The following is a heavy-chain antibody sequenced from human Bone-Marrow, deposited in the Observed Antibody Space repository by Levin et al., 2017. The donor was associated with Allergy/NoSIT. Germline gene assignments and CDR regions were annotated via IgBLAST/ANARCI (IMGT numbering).Heavy chain of an antibody. CDR3: ATVGVRQPPGGMDV. Sequence: AASVKVSCKVSGYTLTELSMHWVRQAPGKGLEWMGGFDPEDGETIYAQKFQGRVTMTEDTSTDTAYMELSSLRSEDTAVYYCATVGVRQPPGGMDVWGQGTTVTVSS. J-gene: IGHJ6*02. D-gene: IGHD2-8*01. V-gene: IGHV1-24*01. CDR1: GYTLTELS. CDR2: FDPEDGET.